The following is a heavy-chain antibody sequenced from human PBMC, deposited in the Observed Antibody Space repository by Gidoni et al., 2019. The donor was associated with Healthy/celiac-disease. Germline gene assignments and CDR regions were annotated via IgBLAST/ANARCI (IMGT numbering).Heavy chain of an antibody. CDR3: ARRIAAAEGDFDY. V-gene: IGHV4-39*01. CDR2: IYYSGST. CDR1: GGSISSSSYY. Sequence: QLQLQESGPGLVKPSETLSLTCTVSGGSISSSSYYWGWIRQPPGKGLEWIGSIYYSGSTYYNPSLKSRVTISVDTSKNQFSLKLSSVTAADTAVYYCARRIAAAEGDFDYWGQGTLVTVSS. J-gene: IGHJ4*02. D-gene: IGHD6-13*01.